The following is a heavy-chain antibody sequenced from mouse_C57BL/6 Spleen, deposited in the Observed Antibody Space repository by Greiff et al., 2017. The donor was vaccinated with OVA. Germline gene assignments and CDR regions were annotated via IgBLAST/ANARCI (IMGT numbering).Heavy chain of an antibody. CDR1: GYAFSSSW. CDR2: IYPGDGDT. D-gene: IGHD1-1*01. Sequence: VHLVESGPELVKPGASVKISCKASGYAFSSSWMHWVKQRPGKGLEWIGRIYPGDGDTNYNGKFKGKATLTAAKSSSTAYMQLSSLTSEDSAVYFCAEYYGSTAYYAMDYWGQGTSVTVSS. J-gene: IGHJ4*01. CDR3: AEYYGSTAYYAMDY. V-gene: IGHV1-82*01.